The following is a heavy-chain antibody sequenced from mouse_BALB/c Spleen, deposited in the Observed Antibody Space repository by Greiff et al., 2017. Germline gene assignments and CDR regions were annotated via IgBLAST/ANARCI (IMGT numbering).Heavy chain of an antibody. Sequence: EVQVVESGGGLVQPGGSRKLSCAASGFTFSSFGMHWVRQAPEKGLEWVAYISSGSSTIYYADTVKGRFTISRDNPKNTLFLQMTSLRSEDTAMYYCARGYDYLYAMDYWGQGTSVTVSS. D-gene: IGHD2-4*01. CDR2: ISSGSSTI. CDR1: GFTFSSFG. J-gene: IGHJ4*01. CDR3: ARGYDYLYAMDY. V-gene: IGHV5-17*02.